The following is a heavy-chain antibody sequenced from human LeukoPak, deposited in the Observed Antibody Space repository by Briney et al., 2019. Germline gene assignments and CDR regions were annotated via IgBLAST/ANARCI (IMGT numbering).Heavy chain of an antibody. J-gene: IGHJ4*01. CDR1: GASVSGKF. D-gene: IGHD3/OR15-3a*01. CDR3: VGGGDWLPEY. CDR2: IYYSGST. Sequence: SETLSLTCTVSGASVSGKFWSWIRHSPGNGLEWIGLIYYSGSTKFNPFLKSRVAMSVDPSNNQFSLSLNSVTTTDTAVYFCVGGGDWLPEYWGHGTQVIVSS. V-gene: IGHV4-59*02.